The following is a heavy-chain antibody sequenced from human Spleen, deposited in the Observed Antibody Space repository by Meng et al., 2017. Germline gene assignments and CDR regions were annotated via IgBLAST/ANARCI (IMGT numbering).Heavy chain of an antibody. CDR3: ARAILKWFGYDY. V-gene: IGHV4-34*01. J-gene: IGHJ4*02. Sequence: QVQLQQWGAGLLKPSETLSLTCAVYGGSFSGYYWSWIRQPPGKGLEWIGEINHSGSTNYNPSLKSRVTISVDTSKNQFSLKLSSVTAADTAVYYCARAILKWFGYDYWGQGTLVTASS. CDR1: GGSFSGYY. CDR2: INHSGST. D-gene: IGHD3-10*01.